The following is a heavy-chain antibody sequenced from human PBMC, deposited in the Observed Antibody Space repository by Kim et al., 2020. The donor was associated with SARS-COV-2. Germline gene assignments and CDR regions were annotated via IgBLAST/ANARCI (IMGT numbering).Heavy chain of an antibody. J-gene: IGHJ4*02. D-gene: IGHD2-15*01. Sequence: AQKFQGRVTITADESTSTAYMELSSLRSEDTAVYYCASVCWGGGSCYSDYWGQGTLVTVSS. CDR3: ASVCWGGGSCYSDY. V-gene: IGHV1-69*01.